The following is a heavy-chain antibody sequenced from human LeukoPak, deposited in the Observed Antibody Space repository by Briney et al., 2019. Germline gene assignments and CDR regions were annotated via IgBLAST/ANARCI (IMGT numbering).Heavy chain of an antibody. V-gene: IGHV4-59*01. D-gene: IGHD2-15*01. CDR3: ARLSCGGGRCSSEDYYYMDV. Sequence: SETLSLTCTVSGGSISSYYWSWIRQPPGKGLEWIGYIYYSRSTNYNPSLKSRVTISLDTSKNQFSLNLSSVTAADTAVYYCARLSCGGGRCSSEDYYYMDVWGRGTTVTVSS. CDR1: GGSISSYY. J-gene: IGHJ6*03. CDR2: IYYSRST.